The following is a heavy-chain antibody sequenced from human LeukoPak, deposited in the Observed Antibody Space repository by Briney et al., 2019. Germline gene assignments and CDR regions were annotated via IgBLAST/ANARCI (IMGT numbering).Heavy chain of an antibody. D-gene: IGHD2-21*02. CDR2: INHSGST. Sequence: PSETLSLTCAVYGGSFSGYYWSWIRQPPGKGLEWIGEINHSGSTNYNPSPKSRVTISVDTSKNQFSLKLSSVTAADTAVYYCARGQRDPIVVVTYFDYWGQGTLVTVSS. CDR3: ARGQRDPIVVVTYFDY. V-gene: IGHV4-34*01. CDR1: GGSFSGYY. J-gene: IGHJ4*02.